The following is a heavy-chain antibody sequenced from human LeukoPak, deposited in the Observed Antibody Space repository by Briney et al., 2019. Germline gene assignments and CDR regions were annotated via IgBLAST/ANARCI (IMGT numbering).Heavy chain of an antibody. CDR3: ARGAGATGWFDP. CDR1: GYTFTSYY. J-gene: IGHJ5*02. D-gene: IGHD1-26*01. Sequence: APVKVSCKASGYTFTSYYMHWVRQAPGQGLEWMGIINPSGGSTSYAQKFQGRVTMTRDMSTSTVYMELSSLRSEDTAVYYCARGAGATGWFDPWGQGTLVTVSS. CDR2: INPSGGST. V-gene: IGHV1-46*01.